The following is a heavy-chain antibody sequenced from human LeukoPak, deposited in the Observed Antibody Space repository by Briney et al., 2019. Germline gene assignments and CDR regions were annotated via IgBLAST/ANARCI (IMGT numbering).Heavy chain of an antibody. CDR3: ARVTVWSGYYFDY. Sequence: SETLSLTCTVSGGSISSYYWSWIRQPPGKGLEWIGYIYYGGSTNYNPSLKSRVTISVDTSKNQFSLKLSSVTAADTAVYYCARVTVWSGYYFDYWGQGTLVTVSS. D-gene: IGHD3-3*01. J-gene: IGHJ4*02. V-gene: IGHV4-59*01. CDR1: GGSISSYY. CDR2: IYYGGST.